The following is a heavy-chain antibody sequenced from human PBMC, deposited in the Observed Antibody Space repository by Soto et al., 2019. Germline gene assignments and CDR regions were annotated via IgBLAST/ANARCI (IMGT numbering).Heavy chain of an antibody. Sequence: EVQLVESGGGLVQPGGSLRLSCAASGFTVSSNYMSWVRQAPGKGLEWVSVIYSGGSTYYADSVKGRFTMSRHNSKNTLYLHMNSLRAEDTAVYYCARHEVDYYYYYYMDVWGKGTTVTVSS. CDR1: GFTVSSNY. CDR3: ARHEVDYYYYYYMDV. D-gene: IGHD1-26*01. J-gene: IGHJ6*03. V-gene: IGHV3-53*04. CDR2: IYSGGST.